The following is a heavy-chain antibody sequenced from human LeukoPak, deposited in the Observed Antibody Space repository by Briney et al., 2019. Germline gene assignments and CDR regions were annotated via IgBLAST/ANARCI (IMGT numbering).Heavy chain of an antibody. V-gene: IGHV1-18*01. J-gene: IGHJ4*02. CDR2: ISNDNGIT. Sequence: GASVKVSCKASGYLFTGYGINWVRQAPGQGREWMGWISNDNGITNYAQQFQGRVTMDTETYTSTAYMELRSLRSDDTALYYCARGGFDYYGSGMAFDFWGRGTLVTVS. CDR3: ARGGFDYYGSGMAFDF. D-gene: IGHD3-10*01. CDR1: GYLFTGYG.